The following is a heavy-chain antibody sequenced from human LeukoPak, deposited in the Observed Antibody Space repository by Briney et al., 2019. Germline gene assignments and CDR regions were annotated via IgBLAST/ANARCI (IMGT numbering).Heavy chain of an antibody. Sequence: ASVKVSCKASGGTFSSYAISWVRQAPGQGLEWMGRIIPILGIANYAQKFQGRVTITADKSTSTAYMELSRLRSEDTAVYYCASMTYYYDSSGYYGANWFDPWGQGTLVTVSS. CDR2: IIPILGIA. V-gene: IGHV1-69*04. J-gene: IGHJ5*02. CDR1: GGTFSSYA. CDR3: ASMTYYYDSSGYYGANWFDP. D-gene: IGHD3-22*01.